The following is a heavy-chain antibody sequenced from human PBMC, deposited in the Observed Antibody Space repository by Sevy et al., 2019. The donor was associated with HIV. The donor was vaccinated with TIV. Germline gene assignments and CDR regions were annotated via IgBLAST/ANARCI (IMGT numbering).Heavy chain of an antibody. CDR3: ARNRGYSSSWYVGFFGMDV. CDR1: GFTFSSYA. V-gene: IGHV3-30*04. Sequence: GGSLRLSCAASGFTFSSYAMHWVRQAPGKGLEWVAVISYDGSNKYYADSVKGQFTISRDNSKNTLYLQMNSLRAEDTAVYYCARNRGYSSSWYVGFFGMDVWGQGTTVTVSS. CDR2: ISYDGSNK. D-gene: IGHD6-13*01. J-gene: IGHJ6*02.